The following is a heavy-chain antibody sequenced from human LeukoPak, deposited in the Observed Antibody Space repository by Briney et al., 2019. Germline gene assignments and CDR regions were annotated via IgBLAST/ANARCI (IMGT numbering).Heavy chain of an antibody. D-gene: IGHD6-13*01. Sequence: SETLSLTCTVSGGSISSYYWSWIRQPPGKGLEWIGYIYYSGSTNYNPSHKSRVTISVDTSKNQFSLKLSSVTAADTAVYYCARVGLGYSSSWYNLRYYFDYWGQGTLVTVSS. CDR3: ARVGLGYSSSWYNLRYYFDY. CDR2: IYYSGST. V-gene: IGHV4-59*01. J-gene: IGHJ4*02. CDR1: GGSISSYY.